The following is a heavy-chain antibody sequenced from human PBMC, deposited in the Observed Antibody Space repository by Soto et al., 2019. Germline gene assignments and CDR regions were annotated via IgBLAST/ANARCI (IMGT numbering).Heavy chain of an antibody. CDR2: VYPSDSDV. Sequence: GESVKISCQGTGYRFSRSWIGWVRQKPGKGLEWLGNVYPSDSDVRYSPAFEGQVTISADNSINTAYLQSLNLKASDTAISSRTKGATSTFDSWGQGTRVTVS. V-gene: IGHV5-51*01. CDR1: GYRFSRSW. J-gene: IGHJ4*02. D-gene: IGHD1-1*01. CDR3: TKGATSTFDS.